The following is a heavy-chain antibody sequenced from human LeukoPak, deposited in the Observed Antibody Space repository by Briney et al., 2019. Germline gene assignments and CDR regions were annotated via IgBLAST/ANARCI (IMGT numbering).Heavy chain of an antibody. V-gene: IGHV1-2*02. CDR2: INPNSGGT. J-gene: IGHJ6*04. CDR1: GYTFTAYY. Sequence: GASVKVSCKASGYTFTAYYIHWVRQAPGQGLEWVGWINPNSGGTNYAQKFQGRVTLTRDTSITTAYMELSRLRSDDTAVYYCAKARGLYCSSTSCYDCDVWGKGTTVTVSS. CDR3: AKARGLYCSSTSCYDCDV. D-gene: IGHD2-2*01.